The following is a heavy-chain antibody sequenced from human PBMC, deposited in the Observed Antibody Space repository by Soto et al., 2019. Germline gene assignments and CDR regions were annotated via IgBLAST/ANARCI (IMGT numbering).Heavy chain of an antibody. CDR2: ITSDGTKE. J-gene: IGHJ4*02. Sequence: QVRLVESGGGVVQPGRSLRLSCAASGFTFSSFAMHWVRQAPGKGLEWVAVITSDGTKEYYGDSVRGRFTISSKNSGTTVYLHMNSLGGDDTAVYYCANAQWNLAHTPYFGFWGQGTLVTVSS. D-gene: IGHD1-1*01. CDR1: GFTFSSFA. V-gene: IGHV3-30*04. CDR3: ANAQWNLAHTPYFGF.